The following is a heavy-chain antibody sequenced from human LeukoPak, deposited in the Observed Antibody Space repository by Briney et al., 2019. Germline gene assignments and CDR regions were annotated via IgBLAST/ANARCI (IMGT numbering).Heavy chain of an antibody. V-gene: IGHV4-34*01. J-gene: IGHJ4*02. CDR2: INHSGST. Sequence: SETLSLTCAVYGGSFSGYYWSWIRQPPGKGLEWIGEINHSGSTNYNPSLKSRVTISVDTSKNQFSLKLSSVTAADTAVYYCARADSSSWYRVDYWGQGTLVTVSS. D-gene: IGHD6-13*01. CDR3: ARADSSSWYRVDY. CDR1: GGSFSGYY.